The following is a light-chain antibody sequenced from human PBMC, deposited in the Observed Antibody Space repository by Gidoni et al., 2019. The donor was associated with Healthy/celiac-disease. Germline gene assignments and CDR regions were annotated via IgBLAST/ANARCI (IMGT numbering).Light chain of an antibody. CDR3: SSYTSSSTRVV. V-gene: IGLV2-14*01. Sequence: QSALTQPASVSGSPGQSITISCTGTSSDVGGYNYVSWYQQHPGKAPKLMIYEVSNRPSGVSNRFSGFKSGNTASLTISGLQAEDEADYYCSSYTSSSTRVVFGTGTKVTVL. CDR2: EVS. CDR1: SSDVGGYNY. J-gene: IGLJ1*01.